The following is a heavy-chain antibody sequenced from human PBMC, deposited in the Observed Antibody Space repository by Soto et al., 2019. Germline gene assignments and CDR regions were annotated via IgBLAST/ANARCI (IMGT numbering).Heavy chain of an antibody. D-gene: IGHD4-17*01. J-gene: IGHJ4*02. CDR2: ISAYTGNA. CDR1: GYIFNSFG. Sequence: ASVKVSCEASGYIFNSFGISCVRQAPGQGLEWMGWISAYTGNAKYAQNFQGRVTMTTDTSTSTAYMELRSLRSDDTAVYYCARRWTTGEIDYWGQGTLVTVSS. V-gene: IGHV1-18*01. CDR3: ARRWTTGEIDY.